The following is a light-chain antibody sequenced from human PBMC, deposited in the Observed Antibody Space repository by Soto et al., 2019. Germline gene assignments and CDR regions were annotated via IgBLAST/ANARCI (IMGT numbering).Light chain of an antibody. Sequence: DIVMTQSPDSLAVSLGERATINCKSSQSVLYSSNNKNYLAWYQQKPGQPPKLLIYWASTRESGVPDRFSGSGSGTDFTLSISSLHAEDAAVYYCQQYYSVPFTFGPGTKVDIK. V-gene: IGKV4-1*01. CDR3: QQYYSVPFT. J-gene: IGKJ3*01. CDR2: WAS. CDR1: QSVLYSSNNKNY.